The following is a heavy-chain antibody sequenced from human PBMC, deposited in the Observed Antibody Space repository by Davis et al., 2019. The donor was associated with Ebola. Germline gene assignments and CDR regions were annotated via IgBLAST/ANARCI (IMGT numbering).Heavy chain of an antibody. CDR1: GFTFSSYA. D-gene: IGHD3-22*01. V-gene: IGHV3-48*02. J-gene: IGHJ5*02. Sequence: GESLKISCAASGFTFSSYAMSWVRQAPGKGLEWVSGISWNSGSIGYADSVKGRFTISGDNAKNSLYLQMNSLRDEDTAVYYCARSSMIVGRGAPFDPWGQGTLVTVSS. CDR3: ARSSMIVGRGAPFDP. CDR2: ISWNSGSI.